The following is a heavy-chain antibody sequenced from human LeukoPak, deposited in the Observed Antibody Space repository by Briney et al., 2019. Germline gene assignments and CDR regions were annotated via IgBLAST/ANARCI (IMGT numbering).Heavy chain of an antibody. Sequence: GSLRLSCAASGFTFSSYAMSWVRQAPGKGLEWVSAISGSGGSTYYADSVKGRFTISRDNAKNSLYLQMNSLRAEDTAVYYCARDRSNYYDSSGYELWGQGTLVTVSS. CDR3: ARDRSNYYDSSGYEL. CDR1: GFTFSSYA. V-gene: IGHV3-23*01. J-gene: IGHJ4*02. CDR2: ISGSGGST. D-gene: IGHD3-22*01.